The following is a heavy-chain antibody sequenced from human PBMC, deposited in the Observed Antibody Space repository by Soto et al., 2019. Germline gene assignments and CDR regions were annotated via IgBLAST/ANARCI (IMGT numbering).Heavy chain of an antibody. Sequence: PGGSLRLSCAASGFTFSSYAMHWVRQAPGKGLEWVAVISYDGSNKYYADSVKGRFTISRDNSKNTLYLQMNSLRAEDTAVYYCARERGNMIVVPDLYYFDYWGQGTLVTVSS. CDR3: ARERGNMIVVPDLYYFDY. CDR1: GFTFSSYA. V-gene: IGHV3-30-3*01. D-gene: IGHD3-22*01. J-gene: IGHJ4*02. CDR2: ISYDGSNK.